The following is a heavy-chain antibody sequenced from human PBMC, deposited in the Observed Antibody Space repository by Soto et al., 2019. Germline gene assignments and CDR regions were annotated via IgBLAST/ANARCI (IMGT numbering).Heavy chain of an antibody. CDR2: INAGNGNT. Sequence: ASVKVSCKASGYTFTSYAMHWVRQAPGQRLEWMGWINAGNGNTKYSQKFQGRVTITRDTSASTAYMELSSLRSEDTAVYYCATGRGYDSSGYSNWFDPWGQGTLVTVSS. V-gene: IGHV1-3*01. D-gene: IGHD3-22*01. CDR1: GYTFTSYA. J-gene: IGHJ5*02. CDR3: ATGRGYDSSGYSNWFDP.